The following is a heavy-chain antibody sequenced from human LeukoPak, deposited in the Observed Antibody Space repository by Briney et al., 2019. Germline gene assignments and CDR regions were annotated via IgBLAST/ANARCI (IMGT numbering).Heavy chain of an antibody. D-gene: IGHD6-13*01. CDR2: INLNSGAT. J-gene: IGHJ4*02. Sequence: ASVKVSCKASGYTFTGYYMHWVRQAAGQGPEWLGWINLNSGATNYALKFHGRVTMTRDTSISTVYMELSSLRSDDTALYYCARDRYSSSWYGLDYSGQGTLVTVSS. CDR3: ARDRYSSSWYGLDY. V-gene: IGHV1-2*02. CDR1: GYTFTGYY.